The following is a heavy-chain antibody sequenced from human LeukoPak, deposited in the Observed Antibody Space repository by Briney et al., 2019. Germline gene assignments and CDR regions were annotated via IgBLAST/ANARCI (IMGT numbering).Heavy chain of an antibody. D-gene: IGHD5-24*01. J-gene: IGHJ4*02. Sequence: ASVKVSCKASGYTFTGYYMHWVRQAPGQGLEWMGWINPNSGGTNYAQKFQGRVPMTRDTAISTAYMELSSLRSDDTAVYYCARAEMATWDFDYWGEGNLVTVSS. V-gene: IGHV1-2*02. CDR1: GYTFTGYY. CDR2: INPNSGGT. CDR3: ARAEMATWDFDY.